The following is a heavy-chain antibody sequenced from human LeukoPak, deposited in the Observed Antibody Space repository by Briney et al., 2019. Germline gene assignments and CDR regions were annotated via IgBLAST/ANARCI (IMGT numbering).Heavy chain of an antibody. CDR3: ARDLAAAGKARNYYYYGMDV. CDR1: GGTFSSYA. Sequence: GASVKVSCKASGGTFSSYAISWVRQAPGQGLEWMGGSIPIFGTANYAQKFQGRVTITADKSTSTAYMELSSLRSEDTAVYYCARDLAAAGKARNYYYYGMDVWGQGTTVTVSS. V-gene: IGHV1-69*06. CDR2: SIPIFGTA. D-gene: IGHD6-13*01. J-gene: IGHJ6*02.